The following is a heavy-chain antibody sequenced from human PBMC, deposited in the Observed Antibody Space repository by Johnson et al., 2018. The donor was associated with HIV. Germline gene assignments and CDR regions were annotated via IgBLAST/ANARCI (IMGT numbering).Heavy chain of an antibody. CDR3: AKTRMGGILDAFDL. CDR2: ISGSGGST. Sequence: VQLVESGGGLVQPGGSLRFSCAVSGFTFSSYAMSWVRQAPGKGLEWVSAISGSGGSTYYADSVKGRFTLSRDNSKNTLDLQMNSLTIEDTAVFYCAKTRMGGILDAFDLWGQGTMVIVS. CDR1: GFTFSSYA. D-gene: IGHD3-10*01. V-gene: IGHV3-23*04. J-gene: IGHJ3*01.